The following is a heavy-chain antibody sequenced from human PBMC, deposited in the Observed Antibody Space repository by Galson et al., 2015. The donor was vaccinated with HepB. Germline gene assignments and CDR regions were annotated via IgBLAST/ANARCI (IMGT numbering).Heavy chain of an antibody. CDR2: ISYDGSNK. CDR3: ATWSDYDFWSGYYY. V-gene: IGHV3-30-3*01. J-gene: IGHJ4*02. Sequence: SLRLSCAASGFTFSSYAMHWVRQAPGKGLEWVAVISYDGSNKYYADSVKGRFTISRDNSKNTLYLQMNSLRAEDTAVYYCATWSDYDFWSGYYYWGQGTLVTVSS. D-gene: IGHD3-3*01. CDR1: GFTFSSYA.